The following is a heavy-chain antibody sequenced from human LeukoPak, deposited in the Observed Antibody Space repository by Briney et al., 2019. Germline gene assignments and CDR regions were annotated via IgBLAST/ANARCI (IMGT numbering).Heavy chain of an antibody. D-gene: IGHD3-22*01. CDR1: GGSFSGYY. V-gene: IGHV4-34*01. CDR2: INHSGST. CDR3: ARGQIVNFDY. J-gene: IGHJ4*02. Sequence: SETLSLTCAVYGGSFSGYYWSWIRQPPGKGLEWIGEINHSGSTNYNPSLKSRVTISVDTSKNQFSLKLSSVTAADTAVYYCARGQIVNFDYWGQGTLVTVSS.